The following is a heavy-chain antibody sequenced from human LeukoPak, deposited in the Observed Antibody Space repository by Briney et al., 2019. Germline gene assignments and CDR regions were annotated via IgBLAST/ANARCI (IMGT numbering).Heavy chain of an antibody. V-gene: IGHV1-69*05. Sequence: GASVKVSCKASGGTFSSYAISWVRQAPGQGLEWMGGIIPIFGTANYAQKFQGRVTITTDESTSTAYMELSSLRSEDTAVYYCARDPDYDSSEDAFDIWGQGTMVTVSS. J-gene: IGHJ3*02. CDR3: ARDPDYDSSEDAFDI. CDR1: GGTFSSYA. D-gene: IGHD3-22*01. CDR2: IIPIFGTA.